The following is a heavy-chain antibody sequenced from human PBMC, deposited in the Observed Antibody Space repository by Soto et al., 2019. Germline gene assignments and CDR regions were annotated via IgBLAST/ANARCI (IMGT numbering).Heavy chain of an antibody. J-gene: IGHJ4*02. V-gene: IGHV3-23*01. CDR1: GFTFSTYA. Sequence: DVQLLESGGGLIHPGGSLRLSCAASGFTFSTYAMNWVRQVPGKGPEWVSSIIGSGINTYNTDSVKGRFTISRDNSKSTLHMQMNRLRVEDSAVYYCAKGARGRCAGAICYQFDSWGQGTLVTVAS. CDR2: IIGSGINT. CDR3: AKGARGRCAGAICYQFDS. D-gene: IGHD2-8*02.